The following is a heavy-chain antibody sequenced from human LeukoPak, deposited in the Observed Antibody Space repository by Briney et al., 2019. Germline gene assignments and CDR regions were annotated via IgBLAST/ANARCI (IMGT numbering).Heavy chain of an antibody. V-gene: IGHV4-31*03. D-gene: IGHD5-12*01. CDR3: ARDSGYEYWYFDL. Sequence: SQTLSLTCTVSGGSISSGGYYWSWIRQHPGRGLEWIGYIYYSGSTYYNPSLKSRVTISVDTSKSQFSLKLSSVTAADTAVYYCARDSGYEYWYFDLWGRCTLVTVSS. CDR1: GGSISSGGYY. J-gene: IGHJ2*01. CDR2: IYYSGST.